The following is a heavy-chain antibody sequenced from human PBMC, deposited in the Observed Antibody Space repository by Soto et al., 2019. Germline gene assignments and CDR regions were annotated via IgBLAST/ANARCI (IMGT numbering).Heavy chain of an antibody. CDR1: GFSLTTSGVG. CDR3: AHRVLRTVFGLVSTAAIYFDI. D-gene: IGHD3-3*01. J-gene: IGHJ4*02. V-gene: IGHV2-5*02. CDR2: IYWDDDK. Sequence: QITLNESGPTVVRPTETLTLTCSFSGFSLTTSGVGVGWIRQSPGKAPEWLALIYWDDDKRYSASLKSRLTNTKGTPKNLMVLTVSDLDPTNTATYYCAHRVLRTVFGLVSTAAIYFDIWGQVTPVAVSS.